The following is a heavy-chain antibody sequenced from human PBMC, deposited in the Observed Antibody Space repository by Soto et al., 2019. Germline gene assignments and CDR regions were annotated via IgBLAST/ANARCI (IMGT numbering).Heavy chain of an antibody. Sequence: GGSLILSCAASGFIFSSYAMSWVRQAPGKGLEWVSSISGSGGSTDYADSVKGRFTISRDNSRNTLYLQMNSLRVEDTAVYYCAKDPDGYCSSTSCHRTNWFDPWGQGTLVTVS. CDR3: AKDPDGYCSSTSCHRTNWFDP. V-gene: IGHV3-23*01. J-gene: IGHJ5*02. CDR2: ISGSGGST. CDR1: GFIFSSYA. D-gene: IGHD2-2*01.